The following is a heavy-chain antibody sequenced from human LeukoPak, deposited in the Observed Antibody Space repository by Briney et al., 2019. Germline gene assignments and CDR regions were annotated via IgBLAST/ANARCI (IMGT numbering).Heavy chain of an antibody. D-gene: IGHD3-10*01. CDR2: IYHSGST. CDR3: ARDREVRGYYGSVMYWYFDL. CDR1: GGSISSSNW. V-gene: IGHV4-4*02. J-gene: IGHJ2*01. Sequence: PSGTLSLTCAVSGGSISSSNWWSWVRQPPGKGLEWIGEIYHSGSTNYNPSLKSRVTISVDKSKNQFSLKLSSVTAADTAVYYCARDREVRGYYGSVMYWYFDLRGRGTLVTVSS.